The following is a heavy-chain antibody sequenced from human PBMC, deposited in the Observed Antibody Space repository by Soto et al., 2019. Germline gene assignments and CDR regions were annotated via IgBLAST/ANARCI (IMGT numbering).Heavy chain of an antibody. V-gene: IGHV4-59*01. CDR2: IYYSGST. J-gene: IGHJ4*02. D-gene: IGHD3-3*01. Sequence: PSETLSLTCTVSGGSISSYYWSWIRQPPGKGLEWIGYIYYSGSTNYNPSLKSRVTISVDTSKNQFSLKLSSVTAADTAVYYCARVQRFSGHFDYWGQGTLVTVSS. CDR1: GGSISSYY. CDR3: ARVQRFSGHFDY.